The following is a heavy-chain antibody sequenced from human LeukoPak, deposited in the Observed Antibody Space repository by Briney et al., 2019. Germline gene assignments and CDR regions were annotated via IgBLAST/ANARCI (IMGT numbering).Heavy chain of an antibody. CDR1: GFTVSSYG. Sequence: GGSLRLSYAPSGFTVSSYGMHWVRQAPRKGLQWVAVIWYDGSNKYYADSVKGRFTISRDNSRNTLYLQMNSLRAEDTAVYYCARDRVIFGVVNTYYFDYWGQGSLVTVSS. D-gene: IGHD3-3*01. J-gene: IGHJ4*02. CDR3: ARDRVIFGVVNTYYFDY. CDR2: IWYDGSNK. V-gene: IGHV3-33*01.